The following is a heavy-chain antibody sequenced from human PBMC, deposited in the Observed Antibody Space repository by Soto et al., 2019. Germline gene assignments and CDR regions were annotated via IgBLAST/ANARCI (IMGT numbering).Heavy chain of an antibody. CDR2: SYATGTT. D-gene: IGHD1-1*01. J-gene: IGHJ5*02. V-gene: IGHV4-4*07. CDR3: VRDGTKTLRDWFNP. Sequence: PSETRSLTRIVSGAAISGFYWSWTRKSAGKGLEWIVRSYATGTTDYNPSLTSRVMMSVDTSEKQFSLKLGSVTAADTAVYYCVRDGTKTLRDWFNPWGQATLVT. CDR1: GAAISGFY.